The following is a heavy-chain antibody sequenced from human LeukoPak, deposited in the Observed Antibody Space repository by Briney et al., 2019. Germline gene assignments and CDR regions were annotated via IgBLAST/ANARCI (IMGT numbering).Heavy chain of an antibody. Sequence: SVKVSCKASGGTFSSYAIGWVRQAPGQGLEWMGGIIPIFGTANYAQKFQGRVTITTDESTSTAYMELSSLRSEDTAVYYCARAEPGYNWFDPWGQGTLVTVSS. J-gene: IGHJ5*02. CDR2: IIPIFGTA. V-gene: IGHV1-69*05. D-gene: IGHD3-10*01. CDR3: ARAEPGYNWFDP. CDR1: GGTFSSYA.